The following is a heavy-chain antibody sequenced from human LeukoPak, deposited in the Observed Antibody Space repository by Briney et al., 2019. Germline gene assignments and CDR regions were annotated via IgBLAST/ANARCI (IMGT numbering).Heavy chain of an antibody. Sequence: TVKVSCKASGGTFSSYAISWVRQAPGQGLEWMGGIIPIFGTANYAQKFQGRVTITADKSTSTAYMELSSLRSEDTAVYYCASGGYCSGGSCYSLCAYWGQGTLVTVSS. CDR1: GGTFSSYA. CDR2: IIPIFGTA. J-gene: IGHJ4*02. D-gene: IGHD2-15*01. CDR3: ASGGYCSGGSCYSLCAY. V-gene: IGHV1-69*06.